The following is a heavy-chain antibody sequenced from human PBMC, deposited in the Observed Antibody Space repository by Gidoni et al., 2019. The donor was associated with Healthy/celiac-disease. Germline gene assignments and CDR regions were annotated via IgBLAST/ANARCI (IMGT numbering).Heavy chain of an antibody. J-gene: IGHJ4*02. CDR1: GFTLSSYA. CDR2: ISGSGGSK. D-gene: IGHD1-26*01. V-gene: IGHV3-23*01. Sequence: EVQLLESGGGVVQPGGSLRLSCAASGFTLSSYAMSWVPQAPGKGLEWVSAISGSGGSKYNADSVKGRFTISRDNSKNTLYLQMNSRRAEDKAVYYCAKDNWELRACDYWGQGTLVTVSS. CDR3: AKDNWELRACDY.